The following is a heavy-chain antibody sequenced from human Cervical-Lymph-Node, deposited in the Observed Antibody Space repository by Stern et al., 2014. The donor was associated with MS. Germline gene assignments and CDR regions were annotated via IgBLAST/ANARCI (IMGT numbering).Heavy chain of an antibody. CDR3: ARGLLGSENAVDI. CDR2: ISSYNGTT. V-gene: IGHV1-18*01. CDR1: GYTFTSYG. J-gene: IGHJ3*02. Sequence: QVQLVQSGAEVKKPGASVKVSCKASGYTFTSYGISWVRQPPGQGLYGMGWISSYNGTTTQAQKRQGRVTMTTDTSTSTAYMELRSLRSDDTAVYYCARGLLGSENAVDIWGQGTMVTVSS. D-gene: IGHD2-15*01.